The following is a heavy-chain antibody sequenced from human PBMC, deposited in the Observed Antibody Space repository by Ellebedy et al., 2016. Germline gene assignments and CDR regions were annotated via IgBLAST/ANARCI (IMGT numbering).Heavy chain of an antibody. D-gene: IGHD2-2*01. J-gene: IGHJ4*02. Sequence: SETLSLTCTVSGGFIRSNGYYWALIRQPPGKGLEWMGSLDYNGNTYDNPSLKSRVTISVDTPKNQFSLKLTSVTAADTAVYYCASPDLACGVTGCVLDYWGQGILVTVSS. CDR1: GGFIRSNGYY. V-gene: IGHV4-39*01. CDR3: ASPDLACGVTGCVLDY. CDR2: LDYNGNT.